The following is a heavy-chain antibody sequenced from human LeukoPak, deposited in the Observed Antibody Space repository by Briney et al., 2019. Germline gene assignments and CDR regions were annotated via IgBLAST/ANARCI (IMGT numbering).Heavy chain of an antibody. CDR1: GFTFSSYW. Sequence: GRSLRLSCAASGFTFSSYWMHWVRQAPGKGLVWVSRISTDGTYTEYADSVKGRFTISRDNAKDTLYLQVNSLRAEDTAVYYCAITVDCRATTDCYSYFHHWGQGTLVTVSS. CDR2: ISTDGTYT. V-gene: IGHV3-74*03. J-gene: IGHJ1*01. D-gene: IGHD2-21*02. CDR3: AITVDCRATTDCYSYFHH.